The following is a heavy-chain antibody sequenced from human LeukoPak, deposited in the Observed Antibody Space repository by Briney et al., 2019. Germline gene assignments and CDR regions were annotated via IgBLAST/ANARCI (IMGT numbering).Heavy chain of an antibody. CDR1: GFTFSANA. J-gene: IGHJ4*02. CDR2: ISGSGSTT. V-gene: IGHV3-23*01. Sequence: PGGSLRLSCAASGFTFSANAMTWVRQAPGKGPEWVSRISGSGSTTDYTDSVKGRFTISRDNSKNTLYLQMNSLRAEDTAVYYCAKDRCGSDCPSPETNYFDDWGQGTLVTVSS. D-gene: IGHD2-21*02. CDR3: AKDRCGSDCPSPETNYFDD.